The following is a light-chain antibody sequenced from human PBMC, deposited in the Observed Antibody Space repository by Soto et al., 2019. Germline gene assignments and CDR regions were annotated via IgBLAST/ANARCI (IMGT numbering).Light chain of an antibody. CDR2: GAS. V-gene: IGKV3-15*01. J-gene: IGKJ1*01. Sequence: IVMTQSPATLSVSPWDRATLSCRASQNVATNVAWYQQKPGQAPRLLIYGASIRATGVPARFSGSGSGTEFTLTIDSLQSEDFAVFYCHQSTSGLRTFGRGTRVEV. CDR1: QNVATN. CDR3: HQSTSGLRT.